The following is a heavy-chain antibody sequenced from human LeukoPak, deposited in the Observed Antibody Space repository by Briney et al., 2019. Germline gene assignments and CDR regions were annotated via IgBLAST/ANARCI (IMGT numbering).Heavy chain of an antibody. CDR2: ISDSGGST. V-gene: IGHV3-23*01. CDR3: AKMPASYSSGWSVFDY. D-gene: IGHD6-19*01. CDR1: GFTFSSYA. J-gene: IGHJ4*02. Sequence: GGSLRLSCAASGFTFSSYAMSWVRQAPGKGLEWVSGISDSGGSTYYADSVKGRFTISRDNSKSTLYLQMNSLRAEDTAVYYCAKMPASYSSGWSVFDYWGQGNLVTVSS.